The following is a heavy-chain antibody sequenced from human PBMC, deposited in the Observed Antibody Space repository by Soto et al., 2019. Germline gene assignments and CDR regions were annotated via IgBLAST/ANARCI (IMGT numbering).Heavy chain of an antibody. Sequence: QVQLQESGPGLVKPSETLSLTCTVSGGSISSYYWSWIRQPPGKGLEWIGYIYYSGDTNYNTSLKSRGTIAVDTSKNQFSLKLSSVTAADTAVYYCARYDGPGDAFDIWGQGTMVTVSS. J-gene: IGHJ3*02. CDR2: IYYSGDT. D-gene: IGHD3-3*01. V-gene: IGHV4-59*08. CDR1: GGSISSYY. CDR3: ARYDGPGDAFDI.